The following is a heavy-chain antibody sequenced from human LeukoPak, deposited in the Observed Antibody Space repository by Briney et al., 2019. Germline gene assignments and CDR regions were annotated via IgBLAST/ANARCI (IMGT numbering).Heavy chain of an antibody. CDR1: GFTLTTYG. D-gene: IGHD4-17*01. Sequence: PGRSLRLSCAASGFTLTTYGVHWVRQAPGKGLEWVAALLYDGINKHYADSVKGRFTISRDNSKNTLYLQMDSLRVEDTAVYFCXXXXRDYGDFHYFDSWGQGTRVTVSS. CDR2: LLYDGINK. V-gene: IGHV3-30*03. J-gene: IGHJ4*02. CDR3: XXXXRDYGDFHYFDS.